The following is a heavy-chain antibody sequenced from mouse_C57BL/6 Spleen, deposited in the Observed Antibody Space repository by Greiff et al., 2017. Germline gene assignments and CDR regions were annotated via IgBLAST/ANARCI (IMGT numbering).Heavy chain of an antibody. CDR3: ARNYREWGFAY. CDR1: GFSLTSYG. Sequence: VQLQQSGPGLVQPSQSLSITCTVSGFSLTSYGVHWVRQSPGKGLEWLGVIWSGGSTDYNAAFIYRLSISKDNSKSQVFFKMNSLQADDTAIYYCARNYREWGFAYWGQGTLVTVSA. V-gene: IGHV2-2*01. J-gene: IGHJ3*01. CDR2: IWSGGST.